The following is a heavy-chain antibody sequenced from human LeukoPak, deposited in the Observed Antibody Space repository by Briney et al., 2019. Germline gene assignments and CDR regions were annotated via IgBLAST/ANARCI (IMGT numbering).Heavy chain of an antibody. CDR3: ARDLGDYYDSSGQGDY. V-gene: IGHV3-20*04. CDR1: GFTFEDYG. CDR2: INWNGGSR. D-gene: IGHD3-22*01. Sequence: PGGSLRLSCEASGFTFEDYGMTWVRQAPGKGLEWLANINWNGGSRAYADSVKGRFTISRDNAKNSLYLQMNSLRAEDTAVYYCARDLGDYYDSSGQGDYWGQGTLVTVSS. J-gene: IGHJ4*02.